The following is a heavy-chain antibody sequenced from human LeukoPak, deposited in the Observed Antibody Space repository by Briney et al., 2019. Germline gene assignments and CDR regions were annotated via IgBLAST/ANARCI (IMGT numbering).Heavy chain of an antibody. D-gene: IGHD4-23*01. CDR1: GFTFSSYA. Sequence: PGGSLRLSCAASGFTFSSYAMSWVRQAPGKGLEWVSAISGSGGSTYYADSVKGRFTISRDNSKNTLYLQMNSLRAEDTAVYYCAKEVAVRWYGRGAFDYWGQGTLVTVSS. V-gene: IGHV3-23*01. J-gene: IGHJ4*02. CDR3: AKEVAVRWYGRGAFDY. CDR2: ISGSGGST.